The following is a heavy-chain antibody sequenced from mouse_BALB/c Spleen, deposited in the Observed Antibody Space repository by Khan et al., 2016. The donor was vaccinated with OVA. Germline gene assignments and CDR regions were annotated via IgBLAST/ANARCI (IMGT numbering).Heavy chain of an antibody. CDR1: GYTFTDYY. D-gene: IGHD4-1*01. Sequence: QVQLQQSGAELARPGASVKLSCKASGYTFTDYYLNWVKQRTGQGLEWIGDIYPGRGNTYYNERFKGKATLTADKSSSTAYMQLSSLTSEDSAVYFCARSGTGSFAYWGQGTLVTVSA. J-gene: IGHJ3*01. CDR3: ARSGTGSFAY. CDR2: IYPGRGNT. V-gene: IGHV1-77*01.